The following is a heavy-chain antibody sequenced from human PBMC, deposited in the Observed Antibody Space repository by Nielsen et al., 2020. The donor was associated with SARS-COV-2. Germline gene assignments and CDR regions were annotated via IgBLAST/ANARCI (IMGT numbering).Heavy chain of an antibody. CDR3: ARLNRRILTPLALASLRFDF. V-gene: IGHV4-39*01. CDR1: GASMSSSDYY. Sequence: SETLSLTCNVSGASMSSSDYYWAFHRQPPGRGLEWVGSIYYSGITYYNPSLKSRVTMSVDTSKNQFSLRLNSVTAADTAVYYCARLNRRILTPLALASLRFDFWGQGALVTVSS. D-gene: IGHD3-3*02. CDR2: IYYSGIT. J-gene: IGHJ4*02.